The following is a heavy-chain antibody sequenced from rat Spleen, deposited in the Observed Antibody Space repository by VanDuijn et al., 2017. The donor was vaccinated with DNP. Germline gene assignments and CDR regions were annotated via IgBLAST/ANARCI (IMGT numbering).Heavy chain of an antibody. V-gene: IGHV5-27*01. J-gene: IGHJ4*01. CDR2: ITNSGGST. CDR1: GFTFSNYG. CDR3: TTELTA. Sequence: EVQLVESGGGLVQPGRSLKLSCAASGFTFSNYGMAWVRQAPTKGLEWVASITNSGGSTYYRDSVKGRFTISRDNAKSTLYLQMDSLRSEDTATYYCTTELTAWGQGTSVTVSS.